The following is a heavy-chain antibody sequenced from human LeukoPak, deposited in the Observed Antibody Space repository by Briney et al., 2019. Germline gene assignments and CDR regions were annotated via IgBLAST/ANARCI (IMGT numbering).Heavy chain of an antibody. J-gene: IGHJ5*02. CDR1: GFTFSSYA. CDR3: ARVEGYGDYA. Sequence: GGSLRLSCAASGFTFSSYAMSWVRQAPGKGLEWVSYISSTSSTIYYADSVKGRFTISRDNAKNSLYLQMNSLRVEDTAVYYCARVEGYGDYAWGQGTLVTVSS. D-gene: IGHD4-17*01. V-gene: IGHV3-48*01. CDR2: ISSTSSTI.